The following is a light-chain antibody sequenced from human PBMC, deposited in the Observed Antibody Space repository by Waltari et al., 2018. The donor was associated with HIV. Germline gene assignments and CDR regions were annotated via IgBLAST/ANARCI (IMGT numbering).Light chain of an antibody. J-gene: IGLJ3*02. CDR3: AAWDDSLNGPL. CDR1: SSNIGSNS. Sequence: QSVLTQPPSASGTPGQRVTISCSGSSSNIGSNSVTWYQHLPGTAPKVLMYSNNQRPPGFPERFSGSKSGTSASLAISGLQSEDEADYYCAAWDDSLNGPLFGGGTKLTVL. CDR2: SNN. V-gene: IGLV1-44*01.